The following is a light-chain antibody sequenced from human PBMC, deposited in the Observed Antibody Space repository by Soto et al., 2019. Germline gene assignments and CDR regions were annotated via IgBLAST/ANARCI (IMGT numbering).Light chain of an antibody. J-gene: IGLJ1*01. CDR2: EVT. CDR3: SSYTTSSTLV. CDR1: SSDVGGYGY. V-gene: IGLV2-14*03. Sequence: QSALTQPPSASGSPGQSVTISCTGTSSDVGGYGYVSWFQQHPGKAPKLMIYEVTSRPSGVSNRFSGSKSGNTASLTISGLQPEDEADYYCSSYTTSSTLVFGTGTKLTVL.